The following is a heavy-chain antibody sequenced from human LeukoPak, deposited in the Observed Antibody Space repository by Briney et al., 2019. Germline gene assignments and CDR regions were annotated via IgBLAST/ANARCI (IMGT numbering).Heavy chain of an antibody. CDR3: ARSGYCTNGVCPQNY. D-gene: IGHD2-8*01. CDR1: GFTVSGSY. J-gene: IGHJ4*02. Sequence: GGSLRLSCAASGFTVSGSYMSWARHAPGKGLEWVSVIHTDGTTYHADSVKGRFTISRDDSKNTLYLQMNSLRAEDTAVYYCARSGYCTNGVCPQNYWGQGTLVTVSS. V-gene: IGHV3-53*01. CDR2: IHTDGTT.